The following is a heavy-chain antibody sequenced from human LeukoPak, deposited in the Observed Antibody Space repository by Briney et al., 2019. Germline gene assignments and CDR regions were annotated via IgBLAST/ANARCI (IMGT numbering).Heavy chain of an antibody. CDR1: GFTFSSYS. CDR2: ISSSSSTI. J-gene: IGHJ4*02. Sequence: GGSLRLSCAASGFTFSSYSMNWVRQAPGKGLEWVSYISSSSSTIYYADSVKGRFTISRDNAKNSLYLQMNSLRAEDTAVYYCARDVISSGYYYYFYWGQGTLVTVSS. D-gene: IGHD3-22*01. CDR3: ARDVISSGYYYYFY. V-gene: IGHV3-48*04.